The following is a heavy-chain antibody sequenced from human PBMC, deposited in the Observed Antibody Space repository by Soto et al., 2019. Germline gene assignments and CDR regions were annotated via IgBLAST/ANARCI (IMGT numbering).Heavy chain of an antibody. Sequence: PSETLSLTCTVSGGSVSSGSYYWSWIRQPPGKGLEWIGYIYYSGSTNYNPSLKSRVTLSVDTSKNQFSLKLSSVTAADTAVYYCASSGRDGYNAGFDYWGQGTLVTVSS. V-gene: IGHV4-61*01. J-gene: IGHJ4*02. CDR3: ASSGRDGYNAGFDY. CDR1: GGSVSSGSYY. CDR2: IYYSGST. D-gene: IGHD5-12*01.